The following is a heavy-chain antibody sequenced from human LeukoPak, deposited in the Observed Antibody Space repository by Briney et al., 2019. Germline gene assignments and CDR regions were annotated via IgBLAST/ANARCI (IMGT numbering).Heavy chain of an antibody. J-gene: IGHJ4*02. CDR1: GFTFSNAW. D-gene: IGHD1-26*01. Sequence: GGSLRLSCAASGFTFSNAWMNWVRQAPGKGLEWVSAISGSGGSTYYADSVKGRFTISRDNSKNTLYLQMNSLRAEDTAVYYCAKGLLGPFDYWGQGTLVTVSS. V-gene: IGHV3-23*01. CDR3: AKGLLGPFDY. CDR2: ISGSGGST.